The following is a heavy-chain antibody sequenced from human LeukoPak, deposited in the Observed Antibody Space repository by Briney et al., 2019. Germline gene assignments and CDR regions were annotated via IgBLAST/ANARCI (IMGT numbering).Heavy chain of an antibody. CDR3: ARDYGEGRVATIPLAY. Sequence: ASVKVSCKASGYTFTNYGITWVRQAPGQGLEWMAWLSGYNGKTNYAQNLQGRVTMTTDTSTSTAYMDLRSLRSDDTAVYYCARDYGEGRVATIPLAYWGQGTLVTVSS. D-gene: IGHD5-12*01. CDR2: LSGYNGKT. CDR1: GYTFTNYG. J-gene: IGHJ4*02. V-gene: IGHV1-18*04.